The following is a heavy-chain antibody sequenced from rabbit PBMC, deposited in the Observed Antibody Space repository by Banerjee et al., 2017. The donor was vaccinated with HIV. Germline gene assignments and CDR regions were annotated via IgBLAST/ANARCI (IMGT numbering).Heavy chain of an antibody. J-gene: IGHJ4*01. CDR1: GIDLCWNG. CDR2: IWAGSSGST. V-gene: IGHV1S40*01. CDR3: ARDYAGNSYPAFGL. D-gene: IGHD4-2*01. Sequence: QSLEEYGGDLVKPGASLTPICKASGIDLCWNGISWVGQASGKGLEWIACIWAGSSGSTDYASWAKGRFTISKTSSTTVTLQMTTLTAADTATYFCARDYAGNSYPAFGLWGPGTLVTVS.